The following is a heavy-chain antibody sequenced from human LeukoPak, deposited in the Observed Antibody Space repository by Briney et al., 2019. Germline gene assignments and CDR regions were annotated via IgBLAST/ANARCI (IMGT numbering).Heavy chain of an antibody. CDR2: ISGSGDNT. Sequence: GGSLRLSCAASGFNFRSYAMNWVRQAPGKGLEWVSGISGSGDNTYNADSVRGRFTISRDYSKNTLDLQVNSLRAEDTALYYCAKALSQTGSYYSACDYWGQGTLVTVSS. CDR3: AKALSQTGSYYSACDY. V-gene: IGHV3-23*01. D-gene: IGHD1-26*01. J-gene: IGHJ4*02. CDR1: GFNFRSYA.